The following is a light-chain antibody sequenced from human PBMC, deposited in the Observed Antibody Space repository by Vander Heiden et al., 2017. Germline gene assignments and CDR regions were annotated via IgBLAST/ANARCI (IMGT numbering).Light chain of an antibody. Sequence: IEMTQSPSSLSASVGDRVTITCRASQSISSYLNWYQQKPGKAPKFLIYAASSLQSGVPSRFSGSGSGTDFTLTISSLQPEDFATYYCQQSYSTRYTFGQGTKLEIK. CDR3: QQSYSTRYT. J-gene: IGKJ2*01. CDR1: QSISSY. V-gene: IGKV1-39*01. CDR2: AAS.